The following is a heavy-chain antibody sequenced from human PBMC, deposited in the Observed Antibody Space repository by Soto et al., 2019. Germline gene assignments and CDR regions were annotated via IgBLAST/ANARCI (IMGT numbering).Heavy chain of an antibody. J-gene: IGHJ3*02. D-gene: IGHD4-17*01. CDR3: ATERAYGDSDAFDI. Sequence: SVKVSCKASGGTFSSYTISWVRQAPGQGLEWMGRIIPILGIANYAQKFQGRVTITADKSTSTAYMELSSLRSEDTAVYYCATERAYGDSDAFDIWGQGTMVTVSS. CDR1: GGTFSSYT. V-gene: IGHV1-69*04. CDR2: IIPILGIA.